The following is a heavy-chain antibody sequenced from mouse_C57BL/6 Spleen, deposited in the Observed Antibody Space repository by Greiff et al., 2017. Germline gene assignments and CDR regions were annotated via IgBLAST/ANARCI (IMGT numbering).Heavy chain of an antibody. Sequence: EVKLVESEGGLVQPGSSMKLSCTASGFTFSDYYMAWVRQVPEKGLEWVANINYDGSSTYYLDSLKSRFIISRDNAKNILYLQMSSLKSEDTATYYCARDGLGRGYFDYWGQGTTLTVSS. D-gene: IGHD4-1*01. CDR2: INYDGSST. J-gene: IGHJ2*01. V-gene: IGHV5-16*01. CDR3: ARDGLGRGYFDY. CDR1: GFTFSDYY.